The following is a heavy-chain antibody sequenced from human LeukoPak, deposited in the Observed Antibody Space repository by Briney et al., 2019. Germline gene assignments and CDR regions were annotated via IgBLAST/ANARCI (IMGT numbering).Heavy chain of an antibody. CDR1: GFTFSSYA. CDR2: ISGSDSST. D-gene: IGHD5-24*01. V-gene: IGHV3-23*01. J-gene: IGHJ4*02. CDR3: AKSGCNRFDY. Sequence: PGGSLRLSCAASGFTFSSYAMSWVRQAPGKGLEWVSAISGSDSSTYYADSVKGRFTISRDNSKNTLYLQMNSLRADDTAVYYCAKSGCNRFDYWGQGTLVTVSP.